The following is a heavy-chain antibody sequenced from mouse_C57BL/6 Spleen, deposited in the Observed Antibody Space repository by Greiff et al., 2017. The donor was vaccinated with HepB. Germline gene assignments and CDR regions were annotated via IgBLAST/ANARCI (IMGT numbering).Heavy chain of an antibody. CDR2: VSDGGSYT. CDR3: ASAVSTTVVATMAWYFDV. V-gene: IGHV5-4*03. Sequence: EVNVVESGGGLVKPGGSLKLSCAASGFTFSSYAMSWVRQTPEKRLEWVATVSDGGSYTYYPDNVKGRFTISRDNAKNNLYLQRSHLKSEDTAMDYCASAVSTTVVATMAWYFDVWGTGTTVTVSS. J-gene: IGHJ1*03. CDR1: GFTFSSYA. D-gene: IGHD1-1*01.